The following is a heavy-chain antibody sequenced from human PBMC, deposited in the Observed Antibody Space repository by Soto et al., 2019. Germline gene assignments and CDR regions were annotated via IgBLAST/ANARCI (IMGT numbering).Heavy chain of an antibody. Sequence: SETLSLTCTVSGGSISSYYWSWLRQPPGKGLEWIGYIYYSGSTNYNPSLKSRVTISVDTSKNQFSLKLSSVTAADTAVYYCARELRFLEWLLPRKTPNDAFDIWGQGTMDTVSS. CDR1: GGSISSYY. V-gene: IGHV4-59*01. CDR2: IYYSGST. J-gene: IGHJ3*02. CDR3: ARELRFLEWLLPRKTPNDAFDI. D-gene: IGHD3-3*01.